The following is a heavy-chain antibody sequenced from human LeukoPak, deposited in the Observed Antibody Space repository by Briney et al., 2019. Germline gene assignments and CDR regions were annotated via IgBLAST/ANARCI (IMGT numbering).Heavy chain of an antibody. D-gene: IGHD2-2*01. Sequence: GGSLRLSCAASGFTFSSYSMNWVRQAPGKGLEWVANIKQDGSEKYYVDSVKGRFTISRDNAKNSLYLQMNSLRAEDTAVYYCARSHQLLGYGMDVWGQGTTVTVSS. CDR2: IKQDGSEK. V-gene: IGHV3-7*01. CDR3: ARSHQLLGYGMDV. J-gene: IGHJ6*02. CDR1: GFTFSSYS.